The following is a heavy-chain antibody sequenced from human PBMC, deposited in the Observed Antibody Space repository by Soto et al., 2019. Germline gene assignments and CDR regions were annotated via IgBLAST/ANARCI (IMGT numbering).Heavy chain of an antibody. J-gene: IGHJ4*02. V-gene: IGHV1-2*02. CDR1: GYTFTGCY. CDR3: ARDTQRCFYY. Sequence: QVQLVQSGAEVKKPGASVKVSCKAPGYTFTGCYMHWVRQAPGQGLEWMGWINPNSGGTNYAQKFQGIVTMTSDTTNSPAYRELSRVRSDDTAVYYCARDTQRCFYYWGQGTLVTVSS. CDR2: INPNSGGT.